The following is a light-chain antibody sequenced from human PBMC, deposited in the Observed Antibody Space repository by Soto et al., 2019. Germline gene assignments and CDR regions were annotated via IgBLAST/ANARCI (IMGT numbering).Light chain of an antibody. CDR3: QQYNNWPPWT. CDR1: QSVTTN. Sequence: VLTQSPDTLSLSPGERATLSCRASQSVTTNMAWYQQKPGQAPRLLVYGASTRATGIPARFSGSGSGTDFTLTISSLQSEDFAVYYCQQYNNWPPWTFGQGTKVDIK. V-gene: IGKV3-15*01. J-gene: IGKJ1*01. CDR2: GAS.